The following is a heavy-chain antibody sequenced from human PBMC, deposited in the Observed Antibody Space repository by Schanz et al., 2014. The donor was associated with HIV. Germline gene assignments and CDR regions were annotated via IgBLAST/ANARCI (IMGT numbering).Heavy chain of an antibody. Sequence: QVQLEQSGAEVKKPGASVKVSCETSGYTFTDCYIHWVRQAPGQGLEWMGWIDPNSGATSSAQKFQGRVTMTRDTSISTAYMELNSLRSDDTAVYYCARVNKDIGGYYFDYWGQGTLVTVSS. V-gene: IGHV1-2*02. CDR1: GYTFTDCY. D-gene: IGHD2-15*01. CDR2: IDPNSGAT. CDR3: ARVNKDIGGYYFDY. J-gene: IGHJ4*02.